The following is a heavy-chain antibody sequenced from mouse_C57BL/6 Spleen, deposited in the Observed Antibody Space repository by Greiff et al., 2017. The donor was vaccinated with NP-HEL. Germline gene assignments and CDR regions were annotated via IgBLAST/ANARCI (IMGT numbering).Heavy chain of an antibody. CDR2: IHPNSGST. CDR1: GYTFTSYW. D-gene: IGHD1-1*01. J-gene: IGHJ4*01. CDR3: AREGSSNHYYAMDY. Sequence: VQLQQPGAELVKPGASVKLSCKASGYTFTSYWMHWVKQRPGQGLEWIGMIHPNSGSTNYNEKFKSKATLTVDKSSSTAYMQLSSLTSEDSAVYYCAREGSSNHYYAMDYWGQGTSVTVSS. V-gene: IGHV1-64*01.